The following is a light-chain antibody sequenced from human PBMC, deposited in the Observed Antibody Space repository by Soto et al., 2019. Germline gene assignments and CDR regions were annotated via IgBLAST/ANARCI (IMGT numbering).Light chain of an antibody. CDR3: CSYAGSSTFGVV. Sequence: QSALTQPASVSGSPGQSITISCTGTSSDVGSYNLVSWYQQHPGKAPKLMIYEVSKRPSGVSNRFSGSKSGNTASLTISGLQAEDEADYYCCSYAGSSTFGVVFGGGTKPTVL. J-gene: IGLJ2*01. V-gene: IGLV2-23*02. CDR2: EVS. CDR1: SSDVGSYNL.